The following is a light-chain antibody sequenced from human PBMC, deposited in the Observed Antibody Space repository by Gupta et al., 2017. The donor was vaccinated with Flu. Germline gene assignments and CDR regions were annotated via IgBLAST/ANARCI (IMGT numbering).Light chain of an antibody. J-gene: IGKJ3*01. CDR2: GAS. V-gene: IGKV3-20*01. CDR1: QSVSSSY. Sequence: EIVLTQSPGTLSLSPGERATLSCRASQSVSSSYLAWYQQKPGQAPRLLIYGASSRATGIPDRFSGSGSGTDCTLTISRLEPEEFAVYYYQQYGSAHLGLFTFGHGTKVDIK. CDR3: QQYGSAHLGLFT.